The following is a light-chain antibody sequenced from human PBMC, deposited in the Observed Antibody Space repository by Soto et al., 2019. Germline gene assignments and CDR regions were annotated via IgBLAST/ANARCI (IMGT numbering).Light chain of an antibody. Sequence: QSVLTQPPSVSGAPGQRVTISCTGSSSNIGAGYDVHWYQQLPGTAPKLLIYGNSNRPSGVPDRFSGSKSGTSASLAITWLQAEDEADYYCQAYDSSLSAYVFGTGTKPTVL. CDR1: SSNIGAGYD. CDR2: GNS. V-gene: IGLV1-40*01. CDR3: QAYDSSLSAYV. J-gene: IGLJ1*01.